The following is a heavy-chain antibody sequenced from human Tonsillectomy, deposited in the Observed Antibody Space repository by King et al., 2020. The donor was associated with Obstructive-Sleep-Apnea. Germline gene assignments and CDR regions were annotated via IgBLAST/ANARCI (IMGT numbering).Heavy chain of an antibody. CDR2: INHSGST. J-gene: IGHJ5*02. CDR3: ARGAFIIVPAAINWFDP. V-gene: IGHV4-34*01. CDR1: GGCVSGYY. D-gene: IGHD2-2*02. Sequence: VQLQQWGAGLLKPSETLSLICAVYGGCVSGYYWSWIRQLPGKGLEWIGGINHSGSTNYNPSLKSRVTISVDTSKNQFSLKLSSVTAADTAVYYCARGAFIIVPAAINWFDPWGQGILVTVSS.